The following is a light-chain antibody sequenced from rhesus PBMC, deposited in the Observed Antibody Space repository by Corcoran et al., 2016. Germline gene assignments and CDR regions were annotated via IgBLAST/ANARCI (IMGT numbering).Light chain of an antibody. CDR2: KAS. CDR3: QQYSSSPLT. J-gene: IGKJ4*01. Sequence: DIQMTQSPYSLSASVGDTVTITCRASQSIRNWLAWYQQEPGTAPKLLIDKASSLQRGVPSRFSGSGSGTDFTLTISSLPSEYFATYSCQQYSSSPLTFDGWSKVDLK. V-gene: IGKV1-22*01. CDR1: QSIRNW.